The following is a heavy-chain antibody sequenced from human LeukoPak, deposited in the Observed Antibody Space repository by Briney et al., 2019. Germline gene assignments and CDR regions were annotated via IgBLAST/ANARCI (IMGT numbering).Heavy chain of an antibody. CDR3: SGHGSNSY. CDR2: IRGGGDA. Sequence: GGSLRLYCAASGFALTNNALSWFRQAPGKGLEWVSDIRGGGDAYYAESVKGRFTISRDNSKNTLYLQMNSLRAEDTALYYASGHGSNSYWGQGTLVTVSS. J-gene: IGHJ4*02. CDR1: GFALTNNA. V-gene: IGHV3-23*01. D-gene: IGHD6-13*01.